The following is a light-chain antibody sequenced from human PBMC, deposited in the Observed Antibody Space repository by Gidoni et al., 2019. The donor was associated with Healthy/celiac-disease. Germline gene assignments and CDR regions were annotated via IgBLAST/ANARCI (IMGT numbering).Light chain of an antibody. V-gene: IGKV1-5*03. CDR3: QQYNSYPYT. CDR1: QSISSW. J-gene: IGKJ2*01. CDR2: KAS. Sequence: DIQMTQSPSTLSASVGDRVTITCRSSQSISSWLAWYQQTPGKAPKRLIYKASSLESGVPSRFSGSGSGTEFSLTISSLQPDDFSTYYCQQYNSYPYTFGQGTKLEIK.